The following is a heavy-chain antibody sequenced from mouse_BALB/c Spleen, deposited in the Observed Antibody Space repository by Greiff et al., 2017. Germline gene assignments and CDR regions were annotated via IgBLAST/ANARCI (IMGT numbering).Heavy chain of an antibody. J-gene: IGHJ4*01. CDR2: IYPGDGDT. Sequence: QVQLQQSGAELVRPGSSVKISCKASGYAFSSYWMNWVKQRPGQGLEWIGQIYPGDGDTNYNGKFKGKATLTADKSSSTAYMQLSSLTSEDSAVYFCAGPTAATSMDYWGQGTSVTVSS. D-gene: IGHD1-2*01. CDR1: GYAFSSYW. V-gene: IGHV1-80*01. CDR3: AGPTAATSMDY.